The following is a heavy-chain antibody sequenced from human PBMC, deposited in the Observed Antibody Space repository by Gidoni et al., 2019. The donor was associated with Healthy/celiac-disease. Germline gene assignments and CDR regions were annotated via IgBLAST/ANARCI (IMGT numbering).Heavy chain of an antibody. CDR2: IYSGGST. Sequence: EVQLVESGGGLVQPGGSLRLSCAASGFTVSRNYMSWVRQAPGKGLGWVSVIYSGGSTYYADSVKGRFTISRDNSKNTLYLQMNSLRAEDTAVYYCARGLVSYYYDSSGYYQDYWGQGTLVTVSS. D-gene: IGHD3-22*01. J-gene: IGHJ4*02. CDR3: ARGLVSYYYDSSGYYQDY. V-gene: IGHV3-66*01. CDR1: GFTVSRNY.